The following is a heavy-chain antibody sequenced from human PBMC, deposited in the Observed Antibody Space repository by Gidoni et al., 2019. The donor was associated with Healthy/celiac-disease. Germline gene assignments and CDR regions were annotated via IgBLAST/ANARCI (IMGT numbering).Heavy chain of an antibody. CDR1: AVALSSSRMC. V-gene: IGHV2-70*11. J-gene: IGHJ4*02. CDR2: IDWDDDK. D-gene: IGHD3-9*01. CDR3: ARIILTATDLVNYFDY. Sequence: LVNPTQTRARTSATSAVALSSSRMCVSWIRQPPGKALEWLARIDWDDDKYYSTSLKTRLTISKDTSKNQVVLTMTNMDPVDTATYYCARIILTATDLVNYFDYWGQGTLVTVSS.